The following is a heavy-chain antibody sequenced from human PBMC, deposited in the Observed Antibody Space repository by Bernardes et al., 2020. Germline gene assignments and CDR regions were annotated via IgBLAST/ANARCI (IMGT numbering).Heavy chain of an antibody. CDR3: ARDRRITLI. J-gene: IGHJ1*01. D-gene: IGHD3-22*01. CDR2: LSPSGSAI. CDR1: GMTLSDNY. Sequence: SGSLRHSCAAYGMTLSDNYMTGIREAPGKGLVWVSHLSPSGSAIKYADSVKGRFTISRDNDKKLLYLQMNSLRAEDTAVYYCARDRRITLIGGQGTLVTVSS. V-gene: IGHV3-11*01.